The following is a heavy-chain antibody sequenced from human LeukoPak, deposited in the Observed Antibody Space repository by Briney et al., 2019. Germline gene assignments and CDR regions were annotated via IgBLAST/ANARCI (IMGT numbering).Heavy chain of an antibody. CDR2: ISSCSSYI. V-gene: IGHV3-21*01. CDR1: GFTFSSYS. CDR3: ARAAAAQFVP. J-gene: IGHJ5*02. Sequence: GGSLRLSCAASGFTFSSYSMNWVRQAPGKGLEWVSSISSCSSYIYYADSVKGRFTISRDNAKNSLYLQMNSLRAEDTAVYYCARAAAAQFVPWGQGTLVTVSS. D-gene: IGHD6-13*01.